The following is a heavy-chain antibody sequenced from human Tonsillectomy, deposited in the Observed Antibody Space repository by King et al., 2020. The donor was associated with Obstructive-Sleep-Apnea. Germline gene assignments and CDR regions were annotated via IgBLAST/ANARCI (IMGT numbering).Heavy chain of an antibody. CDR2: IYPGDSDT. CDR3: ARLKTSVYSGYGGYFDN. Sequence: EVQLVQSGAEVKKPGESLKISCKGSGYRFTSSWIGWVRQMPGKGLEWMGIIYPGDSDTRYSPSFQGQVTISADKSTNTAYVQWSSLKASDTAMYYCARLKTSVYSGYGGYFDNWGQGTLVTVSS. V-gene: IGHV5-51*01. CDR1: GYRFTSSW. D-gene: IGHD5-12*01. J-gene: IGHJ4*02.